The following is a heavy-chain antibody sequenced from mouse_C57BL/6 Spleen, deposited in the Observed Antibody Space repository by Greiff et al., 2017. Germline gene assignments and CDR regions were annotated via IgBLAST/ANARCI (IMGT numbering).Heavy chain of an antibody. CDR2: IYPGDGNT. D-gene: IGHD3-2*02. CDR1: GFAFSSYR. V-gene: IGHV1-80*01. Sequence: QVQLQQSGAELVKPGASVKISCTASGFAFSSYRMNWVQQRPGKGLEWIGQIYPGDGNTNYNGKFKGKATLTADKSSSTAYMQLSSLTTEDSAVYFCARGSSGYPYFDVWGKGTTLTVSS. J-gene: IGHJ2*01. CDR3: ARGSSGYPYFDV.